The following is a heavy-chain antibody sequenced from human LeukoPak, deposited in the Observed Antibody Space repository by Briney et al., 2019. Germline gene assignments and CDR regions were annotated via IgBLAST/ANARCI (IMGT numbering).Heavy chain of an antibody. V-gene: IGHV1-18*01. D-gene: IGHD5-12*01. CDR3: ARVRGIVATSDFDY. J-gene: IGHJ4*02. CDR2: ISAYNGNT. Sequence: WASVKVSCKASGYTFTSYGVSWVRQAPGQGLEWMGWISAYNGNTNYAQKLQGRVTMTTDTSTSTAYMELRSLRSDDTAVYYCARVRGIVATSDFDYWGQGTLVTVSS. CDR1: GYTFTSYG.